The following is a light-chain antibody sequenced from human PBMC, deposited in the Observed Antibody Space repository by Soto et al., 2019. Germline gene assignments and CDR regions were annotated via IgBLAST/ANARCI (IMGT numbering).Light chain of an antibody. J-gene: IGKJ4*01. CDR1: QVINNY. CDR3: QKYNSAPLT. Sequence: DIQMTQSPSSLSASVGDRVTITCRASQVINNYLAWYQQRPGKVPKPLIYAASTLQSGVPSRFSVSGSGTDFTLTISSLQPEDVATCYCQKYNSAPLTFGGGTKVEIK. V-gene: IGKV1-27*01. CDR2: AAS.